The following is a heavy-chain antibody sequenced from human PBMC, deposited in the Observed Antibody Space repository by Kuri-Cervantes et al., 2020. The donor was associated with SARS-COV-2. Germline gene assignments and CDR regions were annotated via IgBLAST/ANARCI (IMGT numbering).Heavy chain of an antibody. CDR1: WFTVSSDY. Sequence: GEFLKFSCAAAWFTVSSDYMCWVRQTPGKGLEWVSLIYCGGSTYYADTVKGRFTISRDNSKNTMYLQMNSLRAEDTAVYYCARVRGDYVPWGQGTLVTVSS. V-gene: IGHV3-53*01. CDR3: ARVRGDYVP. J-gene: IGHJ5*02. D-gene: IGHD3-16*01. CDR2: IYCGGST.